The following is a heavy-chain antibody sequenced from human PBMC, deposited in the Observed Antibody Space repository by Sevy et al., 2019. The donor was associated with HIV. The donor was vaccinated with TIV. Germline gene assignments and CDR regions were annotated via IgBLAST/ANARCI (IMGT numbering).Heavy chain of an antibody. CDR1: GYSFTSYW. CDR2: IYPGDSDT. D-gene: IGHD3-22*01. V-gene: IGHV5-51*01. CDR3: ASQIYKGYYYDSSGYHHAFDI. J-gene: IGHJ3*02. Sequence: GESLKISCKGSGYSFTSYWIGWVRQMPGKGLEWMGIIYPGDSDTRYSPSFQGQVTISADKSISTAYLQWSSLKASDTAMYYCASQIYKGYYYDSSGYHHAFDIWGQGTMVTVSS.